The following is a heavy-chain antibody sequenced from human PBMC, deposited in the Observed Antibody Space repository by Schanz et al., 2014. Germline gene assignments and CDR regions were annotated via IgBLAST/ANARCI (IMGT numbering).Heavy chain of an antibody. CDR2: ISSSSSTI. Sequence: EVQLVESGGGLVQPRGSLRLSCAASEFSFSIFGMNWVRQAPGKGLEWVSYISSSSSTIYYADSVKGRFTISRDNAKNSLYLQMNSLRAEDTGVYYCARGREVVAKIFDVWGQGTMVTVSS. CDR1: EFSFSIFG. D-gene: IGHD3-22*01. V-gene: IGHV3-48*01. CDR3: ARGREVVAKIFDV. J-gene: IGHJ3*01.